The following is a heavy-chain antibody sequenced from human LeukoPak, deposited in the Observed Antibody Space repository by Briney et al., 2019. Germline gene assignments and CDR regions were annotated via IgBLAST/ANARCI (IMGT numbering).Heavy chain of an antibody. Sequence: GGSLRLSCAASGFTFSSYAMHWVRQAPGKGLEYVSAISSNGGSTYYANSVKGRFTISRDNSKNTLYLQMGSLRAEDMAVYYCAKDMDTLYDSSGHYFFDYWGQGTLVTVSS. CDR3: AKDMDTLYDSSGHYFFDY. J-gene: IGHJ4*02. CDR1: GFTFSSYA. D-gene: IGHD3-22*01. CDR2: ISSNGGST. V-gene: IGHV3-64*01.